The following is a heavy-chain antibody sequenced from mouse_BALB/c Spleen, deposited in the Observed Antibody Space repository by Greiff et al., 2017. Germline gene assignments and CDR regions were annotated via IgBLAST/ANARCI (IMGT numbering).Heavy chain of an antibody. J-gene: IGHJ2*01. CDR2: ISYSGST. Sequence: EVKLQESGPGLVKPSQSLSLTCTVTGYSITSDYAWNWIRQFPGNKLEWMGYISYSGSTSYNPSLKSRISITRDTSKNQFFLQLNSVTTEDTATYYCARSTMITTTVFDYWGQGTTLTVSS. CDR1: GYSITSDYA. CDR3: ARSTMITTTVFDY. V-gene: IGHV3-2*02. D-gene: IGHD2-4*01.